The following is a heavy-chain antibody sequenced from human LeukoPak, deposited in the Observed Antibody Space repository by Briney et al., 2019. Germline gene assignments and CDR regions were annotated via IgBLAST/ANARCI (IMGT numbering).Heavy chain of an antibody. D-gene: IGHD2-2*01. V-gene: IGHV4-34*01. J-gene: IGHJ4*02. Sequence: SETLSLTCAVYGGSFSGYYWSWIRQPPGKGLEWIGEINHSGSTNYNPSLKSRVTISVDTSNNQFSLKLSSVTAADTAVYYCARLETGVVPAAKVWGQGTLVTVSS. CDR3: ARLETGVVPAAKV. CDR1: GGSFSGYY. CDR2: INHSGST.